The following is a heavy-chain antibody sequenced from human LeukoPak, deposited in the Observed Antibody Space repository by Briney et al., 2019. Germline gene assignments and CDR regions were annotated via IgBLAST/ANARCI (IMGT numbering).Heavy chain of an antibody. CDR1: GFTFSNYA. Sequence: GGSLRLSCVASGFTFSNYAMIWVRQAPGKGLEWVSATSATGGSTYYADSVKGRFTISRDNSKKTLYLQMSSLTVEDTAVYYCARGGLDWLLYSQFDYWGQGTLVTASS. D-gene: IGHD3-9*01. CDR3: ARGGLDWLLYSQFDY. V-gene: IGHV3-23*01. CDR2: TSATGGST. J-gene: IGHJ4*02.